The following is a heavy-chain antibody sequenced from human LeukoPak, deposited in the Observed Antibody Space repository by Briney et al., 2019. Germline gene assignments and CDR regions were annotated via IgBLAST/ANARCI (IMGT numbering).Heavy chain of an antibody. CDR1: GGSISSSSYY. V-gene: IGHV4-39*01. Sequence: PSETLSLPCTVSGGSISSSSYYWGWIRQPPGKGLEWIGSIYYSGRSYYTASLKSRLTISVDTSKDQFSLKLSSVTAADTAVYYCARHGDGYKASSNWFDPWGQGTLVTVSS. D-gene: IGHD5-24*01. CDR3: ARHGDGYKASSNWFDP. J-gene: IGHJ5*02. CDR2: IYYSGRS.